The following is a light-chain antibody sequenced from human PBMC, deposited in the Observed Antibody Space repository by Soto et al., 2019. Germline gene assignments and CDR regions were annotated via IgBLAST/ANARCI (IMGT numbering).Light chain of an antibody. V-gene: IGLV2-14*01. CDR2: EVT. CDR3: SSYINSITFVV. Sequence: QSVLTQPASVSGSPGQSITISCTGTNSDIGGYNYVSWFQQHPGKAPKLIIYEVTNRPSGVSNRFSGSKSGNTASLTISGLQAEDEADYYCSSYINSITFVVFGGGTKVTVL. CDR1: NSDIGGYNY. J-gene: IGLJ2*01.